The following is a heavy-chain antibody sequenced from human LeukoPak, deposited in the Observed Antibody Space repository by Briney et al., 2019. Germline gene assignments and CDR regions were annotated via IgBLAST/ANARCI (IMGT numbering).Heavy chain of an antibody. V-gene: IGHV1-69*04. Sequence: GASVKVSCKASGGTFSSYAISWVRQAPGQGLEWMGRIIPIFGIANYAQKFQGRVTITADKSTSTAYMELNSLRSEDTAVYYCARGELGSANWFDPWGQGTLVTVSS. J-gene: IGHJ5*02. CDR1: GGTFSSYA. CDR3: ARGELGSANWFDP. CDR2: IIPIFGIA. D-gene: IGHD3-10*01.